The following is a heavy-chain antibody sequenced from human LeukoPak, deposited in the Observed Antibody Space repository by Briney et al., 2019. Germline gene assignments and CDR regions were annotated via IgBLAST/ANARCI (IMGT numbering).Heavy chain of an antibody. V-gene: IGHV1-3*01. CDR1: GYIFTKYV. Sequence: ASVKVSCKASGYIFTKYVVHWVRQAPGQRPEWMGWIKAGNGDTKYSQNFQGRLTITRDTSASTVYMELSSLTSEDKALYYCARDDCGDTCYPGGYWGQGTLVTVSS. J-gene: IGHJ4*02. CDR2: IKAGNGDT. CDR3: ARDDCGDTCYPGGY. D-gene: IGHD2-21*01.